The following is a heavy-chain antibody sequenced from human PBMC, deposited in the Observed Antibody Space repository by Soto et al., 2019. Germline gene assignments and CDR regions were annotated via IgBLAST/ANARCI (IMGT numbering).Heavy chain of an antibody. V-gene: IGHV5-51*01. J-gene: IGHJ6*02. CDR1: GYSFTSHW. CDR3: ARKEMSSGREV. D-gene: IGHD1-26*01. CDR2: IYACDSDT. Sequence: VESLKISCKGSGYSFTSHWIVWVRQMPGKGLEWMGNIYACDSDTRYSPSFRRQVTFSVDKSLSTAYLQWGSLKASDTAMYYCARKEMSSGREVWGQGTTVSVS.